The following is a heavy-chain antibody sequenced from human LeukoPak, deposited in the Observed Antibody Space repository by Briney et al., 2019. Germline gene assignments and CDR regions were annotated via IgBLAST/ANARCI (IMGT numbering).Heavy chain of an antibody. D-gene: IGHD5-18*01. Sequence: GGSLRLSCAASGFTFSSYSMNWVRQAPGKGLEWVSSIGSSSNYIYYADSVKGRFTISRDNAKNSLYLQMNSLRAEDTAVYYCASGYSYGFRGYWGQGTLVTVSS. CDR3: ASGYSYGFRGY. CDR1: GFTFSSYS. J-gene: IGHJ4*02. V-gene: IGHV3-21*01. CDR2: IGSSSNYI.